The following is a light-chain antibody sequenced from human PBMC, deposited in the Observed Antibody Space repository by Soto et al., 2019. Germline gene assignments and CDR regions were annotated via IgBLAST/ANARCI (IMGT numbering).Light chain of an antibody. CDR3: QQSCQGRRIYT. CDR2: AAS. J-gene: IGKJ2*01. V-gene: IGKV1-39*01. CDR1: QSISSY. Sequence: DIQMTQSPSSLSASVGDRVTITCRASQSISSYLNWYQHKPGQAPKLLIYAASNLQSGVPSRFSGSGSGTHFTLTIDSLQPEDFATYYCQQSCQGRRIYTFGQGTKLELK.